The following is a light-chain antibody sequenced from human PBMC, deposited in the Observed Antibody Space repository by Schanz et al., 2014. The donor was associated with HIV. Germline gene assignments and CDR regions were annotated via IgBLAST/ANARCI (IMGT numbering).Light chain of an antibody. J-gene: IGLJ3*02. Sequence: HSVLTQTPSASGTPGQSVAISCSGSRSNIGSKTVSWHQQLPGAAPKLLVFHNNQRPAGVSGRFSGSKSGTSASLAISGLQSEDEGDYYCAAWDDSLKAWVFGGGTQLTVL. CDR1: RSNIGSKT. CDR2: HNN. V-gene: IGLV1-44*01. CDR3: AAWDDSLKAWV.